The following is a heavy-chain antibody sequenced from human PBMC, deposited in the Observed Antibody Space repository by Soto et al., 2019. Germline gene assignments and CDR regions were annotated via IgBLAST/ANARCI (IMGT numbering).Heavy chain of an antibody. CDR2: IKTKPNNYAT. V-gene: IGHV3-73*01. J-gene: IGHJ5*02. CDR1: GFTFRDSA. D-gene: IGHD2-15*01. CDR3: TRSPDADFGAGSCRNWFDP. Sequence: EVQLVESGGGLVQPGGSLKLACAASGFTFRDSAMHWVRQASGKGLEWVGRIKTKPNNYATAYGASVQGRFTISRDDSKSTAYLQMSSLRTEDTASYYGTRSPDADFGAGSCRNWFDPWGQGILVTVSS.